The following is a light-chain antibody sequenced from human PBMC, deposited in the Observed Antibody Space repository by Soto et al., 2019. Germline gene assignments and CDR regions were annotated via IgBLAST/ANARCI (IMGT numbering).Light chain of an antibody. J-gene: IGKJ2*01. CDR3: HQANAFPHT. CDR1: QDIRSW. CDR2: AAS. V-gene: IGKV1-12*01. Sequence: DIRMTQSPSSVSASVGDRVTITCRASQDIRSWLTWYQQKPGKAPKLLIYAASTLQSWVPSRFSVSGSGTDFTLTINSLQPEDFATDDCHQANAFPHTFGQGTKLEIK.